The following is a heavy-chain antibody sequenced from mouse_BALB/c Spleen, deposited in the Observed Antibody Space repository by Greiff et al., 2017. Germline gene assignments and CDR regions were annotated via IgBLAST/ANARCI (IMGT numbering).Heavy chain of an antibody. V-gene: IGHV7-3*02. D-gene: IGHD1-1*01. CDR3: ARDYYGSSYGFAY. CDR2: IRNKANGYTT. Sequence: EVQLVESGGGLVQPGGSLRLSCATSGFTFTDYYMSWVRQPPGKALEWLGFIRNKANGYTTEYSASVKGRFTISRDNSQSILYLQMNTLRAEDSATYYCARDYYGSSYGFAYWGQGTLVTVSA. J-gene: IGHJ3*01. CDR1: GFTFTDYY.